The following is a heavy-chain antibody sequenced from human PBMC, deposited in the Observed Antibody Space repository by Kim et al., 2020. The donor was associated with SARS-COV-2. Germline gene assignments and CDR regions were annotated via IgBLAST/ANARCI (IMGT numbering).Heavy chain of an antibody. CDR2: NPGEP. Sequence: NPGEPIYAQGFTGRFVFSLDTSVSTAYLQISSLKAEDTAVYYCARAGDFEYWGQGTLVTVSS. J-gene: IGHJ4*02. D-gene: IGHD3-10*01. CDR3: ARAGDFEY. V-gene: IGHV7-4-1*02.